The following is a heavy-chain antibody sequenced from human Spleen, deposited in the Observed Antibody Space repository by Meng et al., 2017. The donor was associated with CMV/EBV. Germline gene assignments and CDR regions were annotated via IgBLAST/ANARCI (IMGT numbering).Heavy chain of an antibody. CDR1: GYTLADAP. CDR2: FDPEDGET. V-gene: IGHV1-24*01. Sequence: ASVKVSCKVSGYTLADAPMHWVRQAPGKGLEWMGGFDPEDGETIYAQKFQGRVTMTEDTSTDTAYMELSSLTSEDTAVYYCARSLGSSVGSVQYGLGYWGQGTLVTVSS. CDR3: ARSLGSSVGSVQYGLGY. D-gene: IGHD6-6*01. J-gene: IGHJ4*02.